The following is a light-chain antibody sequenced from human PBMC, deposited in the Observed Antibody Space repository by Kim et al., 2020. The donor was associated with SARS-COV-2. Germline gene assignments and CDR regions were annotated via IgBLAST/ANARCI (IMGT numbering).Light chain of an antibody. Sequence: QSALTQPRSVSGSPGRSVTISCTGTSSDVGAYNSVSWYQQHPGTAPKLMIYDVTKRPSGVPDRFSGSKSGNTASLTISGLQAEDEADYYCCSYVGSFSVLFGGGTQLTVL. CDR2: DVT. CDR1: SSDVGAYNS. CDR3: CSYVGSFSVL. J-gene: IGLJ2*01. V-gene: IGLV2-11*01.